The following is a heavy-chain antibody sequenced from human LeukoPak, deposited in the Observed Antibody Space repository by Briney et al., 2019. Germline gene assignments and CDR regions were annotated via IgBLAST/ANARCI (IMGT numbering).Heavy chain of an antibody. V-gene: IGHV4-34*01. D-gene: IGHD5-18*01. J-gene: IGHJ4*02. Sequence: PSETLSLTCAVYGGSFSGYYWSWIRQPPGKGLEWIGEINHSGSTNYNPSLKSRVTISVDTSKNQFSLKLSSVTAADTAVYYCARVRRDTAMVRGGSCFDYWGQGTLVTVSS. CDR2: INHSGST. CDR1: GGSFSGYY. CDR3: ARVRRDTAMVRGGSCFDY.